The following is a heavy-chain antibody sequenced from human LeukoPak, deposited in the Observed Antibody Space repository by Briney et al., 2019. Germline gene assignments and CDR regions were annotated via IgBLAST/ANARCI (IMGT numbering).Heavy chain of an antibody. Sequence: GGSLRLSCAASGFTFSSYGMHWVRQAPGKGLEWVAVISYDGSNKYYADSVKGRFTISRDNSKNTLYLQMNSLRAEDTAVYYCARGPDPRVWGQRTLVAVSS. J-gene: IGHJ4*02. V-gene: IGHV3-30*03. CDR3: ARGPDPRV. CDR2: ISYDGSNK. CDR1: GFTFSSYG.